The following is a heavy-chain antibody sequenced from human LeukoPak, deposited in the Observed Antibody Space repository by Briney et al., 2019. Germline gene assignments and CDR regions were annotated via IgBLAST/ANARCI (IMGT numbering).Heavy chain of an antibody. V-gene: IGHV3-43*02. J-gene: IGHJ4*02. CDR1: GFTFDDYA. CDR3: AKDGSSGSYSDY. CDR2: IIGDGTNT. D-gene: IGHD1-26*01. Sequence: GGSLRLSCAASGFTFDDYAMHWVRQAPGKALEWVSLIIGDGTNTYYADSVKGRFTISRDNSKNSLYLQMNSLRTEDTALYYCAKDGSSGSYSDYWGQGTLATVSS.